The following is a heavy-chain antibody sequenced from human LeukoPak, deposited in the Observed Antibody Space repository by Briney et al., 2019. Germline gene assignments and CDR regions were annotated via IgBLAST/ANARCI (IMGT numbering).Heavy chain of an antibody. CDR2: IWYDGSNK. V-gene: IGHV3-30*02. CDR3: AKEGAYYYGSGSPKPDY. J-gene: IGHJ4*02. Sequence: GGSLRLSCAASGFTFSSYGMHWVRQAPGKGLEWVAVIWYDGSNKYYADSVKGRFTISRDNSKNTLYLQMNSLRAEDTAVYYCAKEGAYYYGSGSPKPDYWGQGTLVTVSS. D-gene: IGHD3-10*01. CDR1: GFTFSSYG.